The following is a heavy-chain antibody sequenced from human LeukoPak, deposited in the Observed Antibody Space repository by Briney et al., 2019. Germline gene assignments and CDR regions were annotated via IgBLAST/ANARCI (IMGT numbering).Heavy chain of an antibody. D-gene: IGHD3-3*01. CDR1: GYTFTSYY. CDR2: INPSGGST. CDR3: ARGLRFLEWSDAFDI. V-gene: IGHV1-46*01. J-gene: IGHJ3*02. Sequence: ASVKVSCKASGYTFTSYYMHWVRQAPGQGLEWMGIINPSGGSTSYAQKFQGRVTMTTDTSTSTAYMELRSLRSDDTAVYYCARGLRFLEWSDAFDIWGQGTMVTVSS.